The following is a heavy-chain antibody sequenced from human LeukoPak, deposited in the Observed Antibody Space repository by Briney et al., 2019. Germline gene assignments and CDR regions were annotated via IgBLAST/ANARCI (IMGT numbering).Heavy chain of an antibody. CDR1: GFTFSGSA. J-gene: IGHJ4*02. D-gene: IGHD3-22*01. V-gene: IGHV3-73*01. CDR3: TRLGDSSGYYYIEDY. Sequence: PGGSLRLSCAASGFTFSGSAMHWVRQASGKGLEWVGRIRSKANSYATAYAASVKGRFTISRDDSKNTACLQMNSLKTEDTAVYYCTRLGDSSGYYYIEDYWGQGTLVTVSS. CDR2: IRSKANSYAT.